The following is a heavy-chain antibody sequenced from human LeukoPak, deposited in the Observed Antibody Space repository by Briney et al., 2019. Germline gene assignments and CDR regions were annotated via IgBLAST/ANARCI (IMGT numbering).Heavy chain of an antibody. Sequence: ASVKVSCKASGYTFTGYYMHWVRQAPGQGLEWMGWINPNSGGTNYAQKFQGRVTMTRDTSISTAYMELSRLRSDDTAVYYCARGGGRRGYYDSSGYSSAFDYWGQGTLVTVS. D-gene: IGHD3-22*01. CDR3: ARGGGRRGYYDSSGYSSAFDY. V-gene: IGHV1-2*02. J-gene: IGHJ4*02. CDR2: INPNSGGT. CDR1: GYTFTGYY.